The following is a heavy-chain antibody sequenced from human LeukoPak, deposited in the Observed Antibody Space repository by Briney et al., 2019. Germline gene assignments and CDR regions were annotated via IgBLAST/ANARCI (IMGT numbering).Heavy chain of an antibody. CDR2: ISGSGGST. CDR3: AKSYSSSWYFHFDY. D-gene: IGHD6-13*01. Sequence: GGSLRLSCAASGFTFSSYAMSWVRQAPGKGLEWVSAISGSGGSTYYADSVKGRFTIPRDNSKNTLYLQMNSLRAEDTAVYYCAKSYSSSWYFHFDYWGQGTLVTVSS. V-gene: IGHV3-23*01. J-gene: IGHJ4*02. CDR1: GFTFSSYA.